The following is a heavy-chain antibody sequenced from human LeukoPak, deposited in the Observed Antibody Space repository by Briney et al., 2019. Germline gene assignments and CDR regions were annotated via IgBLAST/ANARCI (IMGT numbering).Heavy chain of an antibody. CDR2: IFYTGNT. D-gene: IGHD1-1*01. CDR1: GGSLSSYY. J-gene: IGHJ4*02. V-gene: IGHV4-59*01. Sequence: PSETLSLTCTVSGGSLSSYYWSWIRQSPGKGLQWIGYIFYTGNTNYNPSLKSRVTISVDTSKNQFSLNLTSVTAADTALYYCARGPTRYYFDYWGQGTLVTVSS. CDR3: ARGPTRYYFDY.